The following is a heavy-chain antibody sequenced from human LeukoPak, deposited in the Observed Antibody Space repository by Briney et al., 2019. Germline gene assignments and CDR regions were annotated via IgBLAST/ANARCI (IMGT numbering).Heavy chain of an antibody. Sequence: LVASVKVSCKASGYAFTGYYMHWVRQAPGQGLEWMGWINPNSGGTNYAQKFQGRVTMTRDTSISTAYMELSRLRSDDTAVYYCARDNDSRDPPHFDYWGQGTLVTVSS. J-gene: IGHJ4*02. CDR3: ARDNDSRDPPHFDY. CDR2: INPNSGGT. CDR1: GYAFTGYY. D-gene: IGHD3-16*01. V-gene: IGHV1-2*03.